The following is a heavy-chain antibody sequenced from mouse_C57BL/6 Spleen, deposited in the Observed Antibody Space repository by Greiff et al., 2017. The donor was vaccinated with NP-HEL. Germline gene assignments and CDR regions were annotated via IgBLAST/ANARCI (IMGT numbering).Heavy chain of an antibody. J-gene: IGHJ2*01. D-gene: IGHD1-1*01. CDR2: IDPSDSYT. V-gene: IGHV1-59*01. CDR1: GYTFTSYW. Sequence: VQLQQSGAELVRPGTSVKLSCKASGYTFTSYWMHWVKQRPGQGLEWIGVIDPSDSYTNYNQKFKGKATLTVDTSSTTAYLQLSSLTSEDAAVYDCARENYGNKKGPFDYWGQGTTLTVSS. CDR3: ARENYGNKKGPFDY.